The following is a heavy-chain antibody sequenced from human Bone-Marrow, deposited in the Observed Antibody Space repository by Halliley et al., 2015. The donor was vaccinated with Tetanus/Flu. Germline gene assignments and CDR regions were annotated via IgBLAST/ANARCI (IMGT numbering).Heavy chain of an antibody. CDR1: GDSIRDATW. V-gene: IGHV4-4*02. Sequence: SLRLSCTVSGDSIRDATWRSWVRQTPGKGLEWLGEISHSGSTNYKPALKSRVSLSVDKSKNQFSLTLTSVTTADTAGYYCARESGIVVISLGEAHFGLWGQGAQVTVSS. D-gene: IGHD3-16*01. CDR2: ISHSGST. CDR3: ARESGIVVISLGEAHFGL. J-gene: IGHJ4*02.